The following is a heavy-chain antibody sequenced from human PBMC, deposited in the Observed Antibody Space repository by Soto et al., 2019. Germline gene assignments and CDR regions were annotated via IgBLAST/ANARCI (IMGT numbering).Heavy chain of an antibody. J-gene: IGHJ4*02. D-gene: IGHD2-2*01. CDR3: ARRGVVPAAMSFDY. Sequence: QVQLQQWGAGLLKPSETLSLTCAVYGGSFSGYYWSWIRQPPGKGLEWIGEINHSGSTNYNPSLKSRVTISVDTSKNPSSLKLSSVTAADTAVYYCARRGVVPAAMSFDYWGQGTLVTVSS. CDR2: INHSGST. V-gene: IGHV4-34*01. CDR1: GGSFSGYY.